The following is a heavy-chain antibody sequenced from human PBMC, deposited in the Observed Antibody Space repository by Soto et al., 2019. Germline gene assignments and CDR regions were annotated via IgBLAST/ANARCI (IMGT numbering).Heavy chain of an antibody. CDR3: ARETQWELLWSAYYYGMDV. Sequence: GASVKVSCKASGYTFTSYYMHWVRQAPGQGLEWMGIINPSGGSTSYAQKFQGRVTMTRDTSTSTVYMELSSLRSEDTAVYYCARETQWELLWSAYYYGMDVWGQGTTVTVSS. CDR2: INPSGGST. V-gene: IGHV1-46*01. J-gene: IGHJ6*02. D-gene: IGHD1-26*01. CDR1: GYTFTSYY.